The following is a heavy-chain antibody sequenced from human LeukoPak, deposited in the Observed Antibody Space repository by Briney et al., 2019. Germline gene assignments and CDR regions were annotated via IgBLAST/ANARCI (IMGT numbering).Heavy chain of an antibody. CDR2: IYYSGST. CDR1: GGSISSYY. V-gene: IGHV4-59*01. D-gene: IGHD3-22*01. CDR3: ARVGMYDSSGYYSIGLNY. Sequence: SETLSLTCTVSGGSISSYYWGWIRQPPGKGLEWIGYIYYSGSTNYNPSLKSRVTISVDTSKNQFSLKLSSVTAADTAVYYCARVGMYDSSGYYSIGLNYWGQGTLVTVSS. J-gene: IGHJ4*02.